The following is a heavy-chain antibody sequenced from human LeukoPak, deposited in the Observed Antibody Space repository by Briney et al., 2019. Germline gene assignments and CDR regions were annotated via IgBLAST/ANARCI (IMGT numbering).Heavy chain of an antibody. CDR3: AKDRGWFGELFHGEFVY. CDR2: IKQDGSEK. J-gene: IGHJ4*02. Sequence: SGGSLRLSCAASGFTFSDFWMTWARQAPGKGLEWVANIKQDGSEKYYVDSVRGRFTISRDNAKNSLYLQMNSLRVEDTAVYYCAKDRGWFGELFHGEFVYWGQGTLVTVSS. V-gene: IGHV3-7*01. CDR1: GFTFSDFW. D-gene: IGHD3-10*01.